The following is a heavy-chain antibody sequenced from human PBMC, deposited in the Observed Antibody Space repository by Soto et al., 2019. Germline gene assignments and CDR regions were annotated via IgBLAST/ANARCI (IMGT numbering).Heavy chain of an antibody. CDR2: IIPIFGTA. J-gene: IGHJ5*02. CDR3: ASGGYMDWFDP. D-gene: IGHD1-26*01. Sequence: QAPGQGLEWMGGIIPIFGTANYAQKFQGRVTITADESTSTAYMELSSLRSEDTAVYYCASGGYMDWFDPWGQGTLVTVAS. V-gene: IGHV1-69*01.